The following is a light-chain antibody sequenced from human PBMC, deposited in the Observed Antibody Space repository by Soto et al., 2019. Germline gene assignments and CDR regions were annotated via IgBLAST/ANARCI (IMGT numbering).Light chain of an antibody. V-gene: IGKV3-20*01. Sequence: EIVLTQSPGTLSLSPGERATLSCRPSQSVSSSYLAWYQQKPGQAPRLLIYGASSRATGIPDRFSGSGSGTDFTLTISRLEPEDFAVYYCQQYGSFWTFGQGTKV. J-gene: IGKJ1*01. CDR2: GAS. CDR3: QQYGSFWT. CDR1: QSVSSSY.